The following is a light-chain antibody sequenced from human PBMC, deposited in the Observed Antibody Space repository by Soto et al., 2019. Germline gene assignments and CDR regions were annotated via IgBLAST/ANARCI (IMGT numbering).Light chain of an antibody. CDR2: DAS. CDR1: QSVDSN. J-gene: IGKJ1*01. CDR3: QQYNNWRT. V-gene: IGKV3-15*01. Sequence: ETVLTQSPATLSLSPGERATLSCRASQSVDSNLAWYQQKPGQPPRLLIYDASTRATGIPARISGSGSGTEFILTISSLQSEDFAVYYCQQYNNWRTFGQGTKVDIK.